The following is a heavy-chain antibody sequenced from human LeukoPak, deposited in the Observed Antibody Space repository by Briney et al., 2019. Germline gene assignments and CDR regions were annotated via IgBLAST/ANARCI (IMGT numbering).Heavy chain of an antibody. J-gene: IGHJ4*02. Sequence: GGSLRLSCAASGFTFSSYWLSWVRQAPGKGLVWVSRIASDGSSTTYADSVKGRFSISRDNAKNTLYLQMNSLRVEDTAVYYCARGRPHGNDYWGQGTLVTVSS. D-gene: IGHD4-23*01. CDR3: ARGRPHGNDY. CDR1: GFTFSSYW. CDR2: IASDGSST. V-gene: IGHV3-74*01.